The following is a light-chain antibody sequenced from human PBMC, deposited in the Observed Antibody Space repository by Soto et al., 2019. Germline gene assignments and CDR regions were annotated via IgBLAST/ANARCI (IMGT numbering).Light chain of an antibody. V-gene: IGKV3D-20*02. CDR3: QQRYNWPIT. CDR1: QSVSSSY. J-gene: IGKJ5*01. Sequence: EIVLTQSPVTMSLSPEEEATLSCXXSQSVSSSYLAWYQQKPGQAPRLLIYGASSRATGIPDRFSGSGSGTDFTLTISSLEPEDFSVYYCQQRYNWPITFGQGTRLEI. CDR2: GAS.